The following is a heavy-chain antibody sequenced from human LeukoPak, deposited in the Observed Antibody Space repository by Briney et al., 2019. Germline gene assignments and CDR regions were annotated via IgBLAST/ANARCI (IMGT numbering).Heavy chain of an antibody. CDR1: GYTFTSYG. CDR2: ISAYNGNT. CDR3: ARAYRPYYDILTGYYSY. D-gene: IGHD3-9*01. Sequence: ASVKVSCKASGYTFTSYGISWVRQAPGQGLEWMGWISAYNGNTNYAQKLQGRVTMTTDTSTSTAYMELWSLRSDDTAVYYCARAYRPYYDILTGYYSYWGQGTLVTVSS. J-gene: IGHJ4*02. V-gene: IGHV1-18*01.